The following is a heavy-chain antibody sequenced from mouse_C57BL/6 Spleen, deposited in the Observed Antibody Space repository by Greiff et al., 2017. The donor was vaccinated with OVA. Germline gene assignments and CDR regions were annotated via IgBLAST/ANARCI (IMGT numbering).Heavy chain of an antibody. CDR1: GFTFSDYG. CDR2: ISSGSSTI. V-gene: IGHV5-17*01. J-gene: IGHJ2*01. D-gene: IGHD1-1*01. CDR3: ARGAICYCGSTYFDY. Sequence: EVHLVESGGGLVKPGGSLKLSCAASGFTFSDYGMHWVRQAPEKGLEWVAYISSGSSTIYYAETVKGRSTISRDNAKNTLFLQMTSLTSEDTAMYYGARGAICYCGSTYFDYWGQGTTLTVSS.